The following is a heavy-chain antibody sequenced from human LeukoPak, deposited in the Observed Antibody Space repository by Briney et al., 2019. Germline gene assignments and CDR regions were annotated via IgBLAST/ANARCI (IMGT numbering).Heavy chain of an antibody. CDR1: GFTFSDFH. J-gene: IGHJ5*02. CDR3: ARVSSGYYHLDP. Sequence: PGGSLRLSCAASGFTFSDFHMTWIRQAPGKGLEWVSYIRSSGSGIYYADSVNGRFTISRDNAKNSLHLQMTSLRADDTAVYYCARVSSGYYHLDPWGQGTLVIVSS. V-gene: IGHV3-11*01. CDR2: IRSSGSGI. D-gene: IGHD3-22*01.